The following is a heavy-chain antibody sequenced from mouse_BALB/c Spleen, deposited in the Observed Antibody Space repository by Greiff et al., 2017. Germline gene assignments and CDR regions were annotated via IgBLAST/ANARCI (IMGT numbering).Heavy chain of an antibody. CDR3: AREGDYDVEAMDY. CDR1: GFNITDTY. CDR2: IDPANGNT. J-gene: IGHJ4*01. Sequence: VQLQQSGAELVKPGASVKLSCTASGFNITDTYMHWVKQRPEQGLEWIGRIDPANGNTKYDPKFQGKATITADTSSNTAYLQHSSLTSEDTAVYYCAREGDYDVEAMDYWGQGTSVTVSS. D-gene: IGHD2-4*01. V-gene: IGHV14-3*02.